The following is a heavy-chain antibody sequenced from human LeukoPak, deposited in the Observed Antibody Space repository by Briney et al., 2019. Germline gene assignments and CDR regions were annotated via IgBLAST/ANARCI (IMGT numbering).Heavy chain of an antibody. V-gene: IGHV5-51*01. CDR1: GYGFTSYR. D-gene: IGHD6-13*01. CDR2: IYPGDSDT. Sequence: GDSLKISCKASGYGFTSYRIDWVRQMPGKGLEWMGIIYPGDSDTRYSPSFQGQVTISADKSISTAYLQWSGLKASDTAMYYCARPIIAAAPSYDYWGQGTLVTVSS. J-gene: IGHJ4*02. CDR3: ARPIIAAAPSYDY.